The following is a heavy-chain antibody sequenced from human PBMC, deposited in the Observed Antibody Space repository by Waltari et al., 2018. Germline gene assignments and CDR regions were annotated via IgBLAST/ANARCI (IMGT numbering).Heavy chain of an antibody. CDR3: AREYSRICFHALDG. V-gene: IGHV3-33*05. CDR1: GFTLGNYG. D-gene: IGHD6-13*01. Sequence: QVHVVESGGGVVQPGGSLRLSCAASGFTLGNYGMHWVRQAPGKGVEWVAVIKHDGRIKNYAEAGKGRFTSSRENSKNTLYLEMKSLRAEDTAVYYCAREYSRICFHALDGWGQGTAVTVSS. CDR2: IKHDGRIK. J-gene: IGHJ6*02.